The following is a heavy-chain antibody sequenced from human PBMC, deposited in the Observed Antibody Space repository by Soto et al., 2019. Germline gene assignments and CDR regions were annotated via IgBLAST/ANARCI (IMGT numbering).Heavy chain of an antibody. CDR1: GFAFISYW. CDR3: ARDGLRYFDWLPNYYYYGMDV. D-gene: IGHD3-9*01. V-gene: IGHV3-7*03. CDR2: IKQDGSEK. Sequence: WGSLRLSCAASGFAFISYWISCFRQSPLKWLEWVANIKQDGSEKYYVDSVKGRFTISRDSAKNSLYLQMNSLRAEDTAVYYCARDGLRYFDWLPNYYYYGMDVWGQGTTVTVSS. J-gene: IGHJ6*02.